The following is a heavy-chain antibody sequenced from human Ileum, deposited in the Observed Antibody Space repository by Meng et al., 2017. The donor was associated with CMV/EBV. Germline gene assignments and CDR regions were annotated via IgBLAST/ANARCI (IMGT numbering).Heavy chain of an antibody. CDR2: IYYSGHS. Sequence: QLQLQESGPGLVKPSETLSLTRNVSSDSISSVAYYWAWLRQPPGKGLEWVGSIYYSGHSYYNPSLETRVTILIDTSKKHFSLKLHSVTAADTAMYYCARIPRGGTYESYYFDLWGQGTLVTVSS. CDR3: ARIPRGGTYESYYFDL. CDR1: SDSISSVAYY. D-gene: IGHD5-12*01. J-gene: IGHJ4*02. V-gene: IGHV4-39*07.